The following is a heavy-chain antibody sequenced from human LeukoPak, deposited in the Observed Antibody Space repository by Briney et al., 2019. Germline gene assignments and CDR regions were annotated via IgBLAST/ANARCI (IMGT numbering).Heavy chain of an antibody. Sequence: SVKVSCKASGGTFSSYAISWVRQAPGQGLEWMGGIIPIFGTANYAQKFQGRVTITADESTSTAYMELSRLRSEDTAVYYCARDEDTGIVGARFWYFDYWGQGTLVTVSS. CDR1: GGTFSSYA. V-gene: IGHV1-69*13. CDR2: IIPIFGTA. D-gene: IGHD1-26*01. CDR3: ARDEDTGIVGARFWYFDY. J-gene: IGHJ4*02.